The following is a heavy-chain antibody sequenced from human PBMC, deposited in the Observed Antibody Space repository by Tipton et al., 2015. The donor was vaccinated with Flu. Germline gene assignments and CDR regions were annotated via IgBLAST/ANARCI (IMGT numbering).Heavy chain of an antibody. CDR2: IYKTGIT. CDR1: GASISSTTYY. J-gene: IGHJ4*02. D-gene: IGHD2-2*01. Sequence: TLSLTCDVSGASISSTTYYWGWIRQPPGKGLEWIGSIYKTGITDYNPSLKSRVTLSLDTSKNQFSLKVRSVNAAGTAVYYCAPSTRYWTGGHFFGWWGRGTQVTFSS. CDR3: APSTRYWTGGHFFGW. V-gene: IGHV4-39*07.